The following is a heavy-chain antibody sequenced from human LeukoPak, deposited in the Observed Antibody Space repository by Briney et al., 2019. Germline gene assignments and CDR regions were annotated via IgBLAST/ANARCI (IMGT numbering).Heavy chain of an antibody. CDR2: IYYSGST. J-gene: IGHJ4*02. CDR1: GGSISSSSYY. V-gene: IGHV4-39*07. Sequence: KSSETLSLTCAVSGGSISSSSYYWGWIRQPPGKGLEWIGSIYYSGSTYYNPSLKSRVTISVDTSKNQFSLKLSSVTAADTAVYYCARDYPITGTTYWGQGTLVTVSS. CDR3: ARDYPITGTTY. D-gene: IGHD1-7*01.